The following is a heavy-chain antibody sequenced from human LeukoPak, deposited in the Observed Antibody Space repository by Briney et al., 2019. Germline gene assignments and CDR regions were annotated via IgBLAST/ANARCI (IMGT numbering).Heavy chain of an antibody. CDR3: AKSMFRGVYNWFDP. CDR1: GGSISSGSYY. CDR2: IYTSGST. Sequence: SETLSLTCTVSGGSISSGSYYWSWIRQPAGKGLEWIGRIYTSGSTNYNPSLKSRVTMSVDTSKNQFSLKLSSVTAADTAVYYCAKSMFRGVYNWFDPWGQGTLVTVSS. V-gene: IGHV4-61*02. D-gene: IGHD3-10*01. J-gene: IGHJ5*02.